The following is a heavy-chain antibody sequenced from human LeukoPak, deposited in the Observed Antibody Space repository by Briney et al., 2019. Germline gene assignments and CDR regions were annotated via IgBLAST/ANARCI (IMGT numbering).Heavy chain of an antibody. Sequence: ASVKVSCMASVYTFTSYYIDWLRQAPGQGLEWMGVINPSGGSTRYAQKFQGRVTMTGDPSTRTVYMELSSLTSDDTAVYYCARGTTDAYWGQGTPVTVSS. D-gene: IGHD1-1*01. CDR3: ARGTTDAY. J-gene: IGHJ4*02. CDR2: INPSGGST. V-gene: IGHV1-46*01. CDR1: VYTFTSYY.